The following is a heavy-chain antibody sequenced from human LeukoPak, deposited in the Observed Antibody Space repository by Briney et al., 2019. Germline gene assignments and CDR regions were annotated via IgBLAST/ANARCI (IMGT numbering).Heavy chain of an antibody. Sequence: GGSLRLSCAASGFTFSSYAMHWVRQAPGKGLEWVAVISYDGSNKYYADSVKGRFTISRDNSKNTLYLQMNSLRAEDTAVYYCARDSATCGGDCYADYWGQGTLVTVSS. J-gene: IGHJ4*02. V-gene: IGHV3-30-3*01. CDR2: ISYDGSNK. CDR3: ARDSATCGGDCYADY. D-gene: IGHD2-21*02. CDR1: GFTFSSYA.